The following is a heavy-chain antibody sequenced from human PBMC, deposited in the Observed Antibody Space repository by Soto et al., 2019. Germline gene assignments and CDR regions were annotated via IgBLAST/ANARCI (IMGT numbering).Heavy chain of an antibody. Sequence: LGASLKISCKASGYSFTNYWIGWVRQMPGKGLEWMGTIYLGDSDTRYSPSFQGQVTFSVDKSINTAYLHWTSLKASDTAIYYCAIQHPLDSSAWYNWGQGTLVTVSS. CDR2: IYLGDSDT. CDR3: AIQHPLDSSAWYN. V-gene: IGHV5-51*01. J-gene: IGHJ4*02. CDR1: GYSFTNYW. D-gene: IGHD6-19*01.